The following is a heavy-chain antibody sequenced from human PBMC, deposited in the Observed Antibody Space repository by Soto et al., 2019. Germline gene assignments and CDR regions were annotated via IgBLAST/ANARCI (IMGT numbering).Heavy chain of an antibody. D-gene: IGHD3-22*01. CDR3: ARVSYYDSSGYYGYYYGMDV. Sequence: QVQLVQSGAEVKKPGASVKVSCKASGYTFTSYGISWVRQAPGQGLEWMGWISAYNGNTNYAQKLQGRVTMTTDTSTSTAYMELRSLRSDDMAVYYCARVSYYDSSGYYGYYYGMDVWGQGTTVTVSS. J-gene: IGHJ6*02. V-gene: IGHV1-18*03. CDR2: ISAYNGNT. CDR1: GYTFTSYG.